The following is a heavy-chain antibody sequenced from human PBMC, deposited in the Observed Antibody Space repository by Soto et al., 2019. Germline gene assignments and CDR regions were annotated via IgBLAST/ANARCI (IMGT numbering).Heavy chain of an antibody. J-gene: IGHJ4*02. V-gene: IGHV3-72*01. CDR3: SRAGILTTPYYTDY. D-gene: IGHD2-15*01. CDR2: VRNKVNSYTT. CDR1: GFTFSDYY. Sequence: EVQLVESGGGLVQPEGSLRLSCAASGFTFSDYYMDWVRQAPGKGLKWVGRVRNKVNSYTTEYAASVKGRFTVSRDDSRNSLYLQMNSLKTEDPAMYYCSRAGILTTPYYTDYWGLGTLVTVSS.